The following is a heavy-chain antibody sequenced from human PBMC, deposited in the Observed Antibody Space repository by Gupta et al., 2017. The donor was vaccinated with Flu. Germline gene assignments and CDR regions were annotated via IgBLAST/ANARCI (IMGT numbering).Heavy chain of an antibody. J-gene: IGHJ4*02. CDR2: INNDGSGT. CDR1: GFTFSNYW. CDR3: ARDLSPGYFDY. V-gene: IGHV3-74*01. Sequence: EVHLVESGGDLVQPGGSLRLSCATSGFTFSNYWMHWVRQAPGKGLVWVSRINNDGSGTAYADSVKGRFTISRDNAKDTLYMQMESLRGEDTAVYFGARDLSPGYFDYGGQGTQVTVYS.